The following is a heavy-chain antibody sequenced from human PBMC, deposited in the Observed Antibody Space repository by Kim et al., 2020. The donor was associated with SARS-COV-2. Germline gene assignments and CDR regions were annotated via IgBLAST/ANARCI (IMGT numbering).Heavy chain of an antibody. CDR3: ARDLNYDFWSGYFI. D-gene: IGHD3-3*01. Sequence: DSVKGRFTISRDNAKDTLYLQMNSLRAEDTAVYYCARDLNYDFWSGYFIWGQGTLVTVSS. V-gene: IGHV3-30*01. J-gene: IGHJ4*02.